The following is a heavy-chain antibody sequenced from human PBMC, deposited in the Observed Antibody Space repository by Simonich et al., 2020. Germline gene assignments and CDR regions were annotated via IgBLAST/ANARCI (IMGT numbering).Heavy chain of an antibody. J-gene: IGHJ3*02. D-gene: IGHD4-4*01. CDR2: IKSDGSST. Sequence: EVQLVESGGGLVQPGGSLRLSCAASGFTFSSYWMHWVRQAPGKGLVGVSSIKSDGSSTSYADSVKGRFTISRDNAKNTLYLQMNSLRAEDTAVYYCARDYSNYDAFDIWGQGTMVTVSS. CDR3: ARDYSNYDAFDI. CDR1: GFTFSSYW. V-gene: IGHV3-74*01.